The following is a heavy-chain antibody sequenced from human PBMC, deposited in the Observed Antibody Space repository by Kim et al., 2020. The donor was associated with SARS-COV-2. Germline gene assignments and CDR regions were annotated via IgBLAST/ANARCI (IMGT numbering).Heavy chain of an antibody. Sequence: RVTISVDTSKNQFSLKLSSVTAADTAVYYCARRMGASIAAAGRYWYFDLWGRGTLVTVSS. D-gene: IGHD6-13*01. J-gene: IGHJ2*01. V-gene: IGHV4-59*08. CDR3: ARRMGASIAAAGRYWYFDL.